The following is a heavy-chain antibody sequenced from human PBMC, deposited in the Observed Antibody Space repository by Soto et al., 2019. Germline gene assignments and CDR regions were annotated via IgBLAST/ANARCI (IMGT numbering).Heavy chain of an antibody. Sequence: ASGTLSLTCAVYGSSFSGYYWSWIRQPPGKGLEWIGEINHSGSTNYNPSLKSRVTISVDTSKNQFSLKLSSVTAADTAVYYCASGPSSVTTNWFDYWGQGTLVTVSS. D-gene: IGHD4-17*01. V-gene: IGHV4-34*01. CDR1: GSSFSGYY. CDR3: ASGPSSVTTNWFDY. CDR2: INHSGST. J-gene: IGHJ5*01.